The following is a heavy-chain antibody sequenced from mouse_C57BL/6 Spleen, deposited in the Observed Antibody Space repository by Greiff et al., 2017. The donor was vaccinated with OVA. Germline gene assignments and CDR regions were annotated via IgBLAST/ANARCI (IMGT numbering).Heavy chain of an antibody. CDR2: IDPSDSET. CDR1: GYTFTSYW. D-gene: IGHD1-1*01. Sequence: VQLQQPGAELVRPGSSVKLSCKASGYTFTSYWMHWVKQRPIQGLEWIGNIDPSDSETHYNQKFKDKATLTVDKSSSTAYMQLSSLTSEDSAVYYCARRDFYYYGSLDYWGQGTTLTVSS. V-gene: IGHV1-52*01. J-gene: IGHJ2*01. CDR3: ARRDFYYYGSLDY.